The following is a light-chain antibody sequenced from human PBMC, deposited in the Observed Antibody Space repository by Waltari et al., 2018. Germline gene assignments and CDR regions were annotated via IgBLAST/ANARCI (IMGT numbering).Light chain of an antibody. Sequence: SYVLTQPPSVSVAPGETARITCGGENIETKSTNRYQQKAGQAPLLVMFYDSDRPSGIPERFSGSNSGSTATLTINWVEPGDEADYHCQVWDDTNNSGVFGGGTKLTVL. CDR1: NIETKS. CDR2: YDS. CDR3: QVWDDTNNSGV. J-gene: IGLJ3*02. V-gene: IGLV3-21*04.